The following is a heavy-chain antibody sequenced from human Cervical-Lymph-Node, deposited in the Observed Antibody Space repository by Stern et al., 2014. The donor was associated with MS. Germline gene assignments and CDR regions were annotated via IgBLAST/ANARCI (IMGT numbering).Heavy chain of an antibody. Sequence: VQLVESGGGVVQPGGSQRLSCTASGFTFEDYAMEWVRQVPGKGLEGVAMIWYDGSQKYYGDSVRGRFSVYRDNSRNTLYLQMKSLSLEDTAVYYCARKIPDYYYYAMDVWGQGTTVTVSS. J-gene: IGHJ6*02. CDR1: GFTFEDYA. CDR2: IWYDGSQK. D-gene: IGHD2-2*02. V-gene: IGHV3-33*01. CDR3: ARKIPDYYYYAMDV.